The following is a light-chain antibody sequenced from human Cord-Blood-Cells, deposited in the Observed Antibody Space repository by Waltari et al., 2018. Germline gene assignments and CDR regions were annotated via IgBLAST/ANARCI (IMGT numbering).Light chain of an antibody. Sequence: QSALTQPPSASGSPGQSVTISCTGTSSDVGGYNYVSWYQQHPGKAPTLMIYEVSKRPSGVPDRFSGSKSGNTASLTVSGLQAEDEADYYCSSYAGSNNVVFVGGTKLTVL. CDR3: SSYAGSNNVV. CDR2: EVS. V-gene: IGLV2-8*01. J-gene: IGLJ2*01. CDR1: SSDVGGYNY.